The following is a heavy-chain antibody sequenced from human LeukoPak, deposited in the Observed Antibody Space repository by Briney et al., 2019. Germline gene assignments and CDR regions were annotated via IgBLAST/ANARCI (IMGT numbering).Heavy chain of an antibody. J-gene: IGHJ4*02. CDR3: AKDEVYGDYGTDY. CDR2: ISGSGGST. Sequence: GGSLRLSCAASGFTFSDYYMSWIRQAPGKGLEWVSAISGSGGSTYYADSVKGRFTISRDNSKNTLYLQMNSLRAEDTAVYYCAKDEVYGDYGTDYWGQGTLVTVSS. D-gene: IGHD4-17*01. V-gene: IGHV3-23*01. CDR1: GFTFSDYY.